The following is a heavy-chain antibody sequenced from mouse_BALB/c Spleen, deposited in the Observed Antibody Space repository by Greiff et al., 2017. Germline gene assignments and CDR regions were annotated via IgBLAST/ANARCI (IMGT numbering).Heavy chain of an antibody. Sequence: EVQLVESGPGLVKPSQSLSLTCTVTGYSITSDYAWNWIRQFPGNKLEWMGYISYSGSTSYNPSLKSRISITRDTSKNQFFLQLNSVTTEDTATYYCAHYRIYAMDYWGQGTSVTVSS. CDR2: ISYSGST. V-gene: IGHV3-2*02. D-gene: IGHD2-14*01. J-gene: IGHJ4*01. CDR1: GYSITSDYA. CDR3: AHYRIYAMDY.